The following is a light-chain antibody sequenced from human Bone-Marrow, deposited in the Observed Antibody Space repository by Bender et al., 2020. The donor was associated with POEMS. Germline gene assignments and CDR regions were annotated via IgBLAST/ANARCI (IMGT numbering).Light chain of an antibody. CDR1: SSDVGNYDH. J-gene: IGLJ3*02. CDR3: CSSAGSRV. V-gene: IGLV2-5*01. CDR2: KVN. Sequence: QSALTQPASVSGSPGQSITISCTGTSSDVGNYDHVSWYQQHPGTVPKPMIYKVNTRPSGVPDRFFGSKSGDAASMTVSGLQAEGEADYYCCSSAGSRVFGGGTKLTVL.